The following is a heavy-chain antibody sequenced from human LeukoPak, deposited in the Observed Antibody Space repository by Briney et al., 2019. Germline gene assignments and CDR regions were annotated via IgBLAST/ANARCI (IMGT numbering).Heavy chain of an antibody. J-gene: IGHJ5*02. CDR2: IYYSGST. Sequence: PSETLSLTCTVSGGSISSSSYYWGWIRQPPGKGLEWIGSIYYSGSTNYNPSLKSRVTISVDTSKNQFSLKLSSVTAADTAVYYCARLTNDWFDPWGQGTLVTVSS. CDR3: ARLTNDWFDP. D-gene: IGHD2-8*01. CDR1: GGSISSSSYY. V-gene: IGHV4-39*07.